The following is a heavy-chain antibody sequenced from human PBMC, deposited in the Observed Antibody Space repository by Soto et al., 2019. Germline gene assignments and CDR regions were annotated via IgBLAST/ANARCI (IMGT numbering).Heavy chain of an antibody. V-gene: IGHV1-69*13. CDR3: ARVRLNCSGGSCYTADSYYFDY. D-gene: IGHD2-15*01. CDR2: IIPIFGTA. Sequence: VASVEVCCKESGGTLGSCARRWGGQGKRQGLEWVGGIIPIFGTANYAQKFQGRVTITADESTSTAYMELSSLRSEDTAVYYCARVRLNCSGGSCYTADSYYFDYWGQGTLVTVSS. CDR1: GGTLGSCA. J-gene: IGHJ4*02.